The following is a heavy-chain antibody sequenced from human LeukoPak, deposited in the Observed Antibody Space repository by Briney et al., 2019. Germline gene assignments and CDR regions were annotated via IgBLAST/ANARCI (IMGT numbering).Heavy chain of an antibody. CDR1: GFTFSNAW. D-gene: IGHD3-10*01. Sequence: PGGSLRLSCAASGFTFSNAWMSWVRQAPGKGLEWIGRIRGKADDYASVYAPSVEGRFTVSRDDSRNAAYLQMNSLKIEDTAVYYCIGLAAFGSAWGQGTLVTVSS. CDR2: IRGKADDYAS. J-gene: IGHJ4*02. CDR3: IGLAAFGSA. V-gene: IGHV3-73*01.